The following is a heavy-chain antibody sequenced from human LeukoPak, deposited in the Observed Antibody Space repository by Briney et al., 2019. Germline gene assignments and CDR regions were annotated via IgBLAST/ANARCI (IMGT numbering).Heavy chain of an antibody. J-gene: IGHJ3*02. Sequence: GESLKISCKGSGYSFTSYWVGWVRQMPGKGLEWMGIIYSGDSDTRYSPSFQGQVTISADKSISTAYLQWSSLKASDTAMYYCARLRDYYYGSGSYPHAFDIWGQGTMVTVSS. D-gene: IGHD3-10*01. CDR1: GYSFTSYW. CDR2: IYSGDSDT. CDR3: ARLRDYYYGSGSYPHAFDI. V-gene: IGHV5-51*01.